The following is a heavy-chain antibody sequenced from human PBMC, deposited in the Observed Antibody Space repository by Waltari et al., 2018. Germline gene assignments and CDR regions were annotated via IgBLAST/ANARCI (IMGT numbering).Heavy chain of an antibody. J-gene: IGHJ4*02. CDR2: IYYSGST. Sequence: QVQLQESGPGLVKPSETLSLTCTVSGGSISSYYWSWIRQPPGKGLECIGYIYYSGSTNYNPSLKSRVTISVDTSKNQFSLKLSSVTAADTAVYYCARSILLYYDFWSGYFDYWGQGTLVTVSS. D-gene: IGHD3-3*01. CDR3: ARSILLYYDFWSGYFDY. CDR1: GGSISSYY. V-gene: IGHV4-59*01.